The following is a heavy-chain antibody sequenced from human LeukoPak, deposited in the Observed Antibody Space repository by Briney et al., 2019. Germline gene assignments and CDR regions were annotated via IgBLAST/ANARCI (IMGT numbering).Heavy chain of an antibody. CDR1: GFPFAVHW. V-gene: IGHV3-74*01. CDR2: IRTDDTTT. D-gene: IGHD1-7*01. J-gene: IGHJ4*02. Sequence: GGSLRLSCAASGFPFAVHWMEWVRQAPGKGLEWVARIRTDDTTTYYGDSVKGRFSISRDNAMNTLYLQMNSLRAEDTAVYYCAKGWLELTSGYFDYWGQGTLVTVSS. CDR3: AKGWLELTSGYFDY.